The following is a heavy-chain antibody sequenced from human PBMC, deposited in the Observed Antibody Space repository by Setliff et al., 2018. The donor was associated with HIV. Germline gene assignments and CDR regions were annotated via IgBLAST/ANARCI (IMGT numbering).Heavy chain of an antibody. J-gene: IGHJ6*03. CDR1: GGSFSGYY. CDR3: ARGDGTKYYYYYYMDV. D-gene: IGHD1-7*01. Sequence: LSLTCAVYGGSFSGYYWSWIRQSPGKGLEWIGEINHSGSTNYNPSLKSRVTISVDTSKNQFSLKLSSVTAADTAVYYCARGDGTKYYYYYYMDVWGKGTTVTVSS. CDR2: INHSGST. V-gene: IGHV4-34*01.